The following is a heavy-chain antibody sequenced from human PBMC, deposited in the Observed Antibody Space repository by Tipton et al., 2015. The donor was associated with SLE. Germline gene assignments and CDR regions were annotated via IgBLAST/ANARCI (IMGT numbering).Heavy chain of an antibody. J-gene: IGHJ4*02. V-gene: IGHV4-61*01. CDR3: ATVWWNRFYFDY. Sequence: TLSLTCTVSGGSVSSGSYYWSWIRQPPGKGLEWIGYIYYSGSTNYNPSPKSRVTISVDTSKNQFSLKLSSVTAADTAVYYCATVWWNRFYFDYWGQGTLVTVSS. D-gene: IGHD4/OR15-4a*01. CDR2: IYYSGST. CDR1: GGSVSSGSYY.